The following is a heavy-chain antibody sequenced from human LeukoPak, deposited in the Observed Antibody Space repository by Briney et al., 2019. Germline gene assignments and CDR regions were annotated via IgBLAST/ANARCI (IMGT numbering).Heavy chain of an antibody. D-gene: IGHD3-22*01. Sequence: GGSLRLSCAASGFTFSSYGMHWVRQAPGKGLEWVAVISYDGSNKYYADSVKGRFTISRDNSKNTLYLQMNSLRAEDTAVYYCAKDRYDSSGYYYVVDYWGQGTLVTVSS. CDR2: ISYDGSNK. V-gene: IGHV3-30*18. CDR3: AKDRYDSSGYYYVVDY. J-gene: IGHJ4*02. CDR1: GFTFSSYG.